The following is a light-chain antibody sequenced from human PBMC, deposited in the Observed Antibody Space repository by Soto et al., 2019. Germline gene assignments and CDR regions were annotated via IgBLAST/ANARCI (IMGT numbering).Light chain of an antibody. J-gene: IGKJ4*01. Sequence: EVVLTQSPGTLSLSPGERATLSCRASQSVTGSYLAWYQQKPGQPPRLLIYAASSRATGIPDRLSGSGSGTDFALTISRLEPEDLAVYYCQQYASSPLLTFGGGTKVDIK. CDR2: AAS. V-gene: IGKV3-20*01. CDR3: QQYASSPLLT. CDR1: QSVTGSY.